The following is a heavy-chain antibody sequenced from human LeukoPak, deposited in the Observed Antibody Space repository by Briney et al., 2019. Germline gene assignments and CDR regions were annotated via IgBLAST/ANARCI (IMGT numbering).Heavy chain of an antibody. Sequence: GASVKVSCKASGCTFTGYYMHWVRQAPGQGLEWMGWINPNSGGTNYAQKFQGRVTMTRDTSISTAYMELSRLRSDDTAVYYCAREEHCSGGSCYAFDYWGQGTLVTVSS. CDR1: GCTFTGYY. J-gene: IGHJ4*02. D-gene: IGHD2-15*01. CDR2: INPNSGGT. CDR3: AREEHCSGGSCYAFDY. V-gene: IGHV1-2*02.